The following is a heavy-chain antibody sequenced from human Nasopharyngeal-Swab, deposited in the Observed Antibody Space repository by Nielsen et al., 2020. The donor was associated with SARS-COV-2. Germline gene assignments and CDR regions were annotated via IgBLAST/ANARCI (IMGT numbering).Heavy chain of an antibody. J-gene: IGHJ4*02. CDR1: GFTFSSYS. Sequence: GESLKISCAASGFTFSSYSMNWVRQAPGKGLEWVSYISSSSSTIYYADSVKGRFTISRDNAKNSLYLQMNILRAEDTAVYYCAREDTDYYDSSGYFDYWGQGTLVTVSS. CDR3: AREDTDYYDSSGYFDY. D-gene: IGHD3-22*01. CDR2: ISSSSSTI. V-gene: IGHV3-48*04.